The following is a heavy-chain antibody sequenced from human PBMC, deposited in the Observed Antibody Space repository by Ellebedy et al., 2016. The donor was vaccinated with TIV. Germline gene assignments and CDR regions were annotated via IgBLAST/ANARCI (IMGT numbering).Heavy chain of an antibody. CDR1: GFPFSDSY. J-gene: IGHJ4*02. CDR2: ISTSGSPI. CDR3: ARRYCTGGTCPYDI. V-gene: IGHV3-11*01. Sequence: PGGSLRLSCAASGFPFSDSYMSRLRQAPGKGLEWISYISTSGSPIHYADSVRGRFTISRDNAKNSVYLQMNSLRAEDTAVYYCARRYCTGGTCPYDIWGQGTLVTVSS. D-gene: IGHD2-8*02.